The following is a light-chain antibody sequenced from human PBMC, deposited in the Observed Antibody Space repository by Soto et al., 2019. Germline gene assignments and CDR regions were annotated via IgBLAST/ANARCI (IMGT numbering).Light chain of an antibody. CDR3: CLYAGTNILI. V-gene: IGLV2-11*01. CDR2: DVS. Sequence: QSALTQPPSVSGSPGQSVAVSCTGTSSDIGGYNYVSWYQQHPGRAPKLLIYDVSERPSGVPDRFSGSKSGYTASLTISGLQAEDEADYYCCLYAGTNILIFGGGTKLTVL. CDR1: SSDIGGYNY. J-gene: IGLJ2*01.